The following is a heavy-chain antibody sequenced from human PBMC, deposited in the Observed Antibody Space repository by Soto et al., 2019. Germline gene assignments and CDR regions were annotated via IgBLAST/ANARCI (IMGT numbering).Heavy chain of an antibody. D-gene: IGHD4-17*01. V-gene: IGHV3-74*01. CDR2: INTDGSST. CDR1: GFTFSNYW. Sequence: EVQLVESGGGLVHPGGSLRLSCAASGFTFSNYWMHWVRQVPGKGLEWVSRINTDGSSTGYAASVKGRFTISRDNAKSTLYVQMNSLRAEDTAVYYCAKDLHYGASAFWGQGTLVTVSS. J-gene: IGHJ4*02. CDR3: AKDLHYGASAF.